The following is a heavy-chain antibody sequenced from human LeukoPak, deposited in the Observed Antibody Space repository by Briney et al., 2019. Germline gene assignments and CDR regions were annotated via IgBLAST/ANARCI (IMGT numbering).Heavy chain of an antibody. CDR2: IIPIFGTA. CDR3: ATTPLRGYSYAIDY. V-gene: IGHV1-69*05. D-gene: IGHD5-18*01. J-gene: IGHJ4*02. Sequence: SVKVSCKASGGTFSSYAISWLRQAPGQGLEWMGRIIPIFGTANYAQKFQGRVTITTDESTSTAYMELSSLRSEDTAVYYCATTPLRGYSYAIDYWGQGTLVTVSS. CDR1: GGTFSSYA.